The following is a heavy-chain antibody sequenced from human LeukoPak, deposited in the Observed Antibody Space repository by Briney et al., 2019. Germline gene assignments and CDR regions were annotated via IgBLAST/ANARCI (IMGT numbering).Heavy chain of an antibody. V-gene: IGHV4-59*01. D-gene: IGHD3-22*01. CDR1: GGSISSYY. CDR3: ARVRADSSGYLLFDY. Sequence: SGTLSLTCTVSGGSISSYYWSWIRQPPGKGLEWIGYIYYSGSTNYNPSLKSRVTISVDTSKNQFSLKLSSVTAADTAVYYCARVRADSSGYLLFDYWGQGTLVTVSS. J-gene: IGHJ4*02. CDR2: IYYSGST.